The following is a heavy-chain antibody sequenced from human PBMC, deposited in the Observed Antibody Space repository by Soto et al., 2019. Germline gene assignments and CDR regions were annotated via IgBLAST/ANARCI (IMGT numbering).Heavy chain of an antibody. CDR1: GGSISSGGYY. V-gene: IGHV4-31*03. D-gene: IGHD2-2*01. CDR3: ARVEYCSSTSCYENYYMDV. CDR2: IYYSGST. J-gene: IGHJ6*03. Sequence: SETLSLTCTVSGGSISSGGYYWSWIRQHPGKGLEWIGYIYYSGSTYYNPSLKSRVTISVDTSKNQFSLKLSSVTAADTAVYYCARVEYCSSTSCYENYYMDVWGKGTTVTVSS.